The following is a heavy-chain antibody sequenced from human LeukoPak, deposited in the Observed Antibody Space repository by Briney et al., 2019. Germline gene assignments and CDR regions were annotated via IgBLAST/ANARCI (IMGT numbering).Heavy chain of an antibody. CDR3: ARGNSYYFDY. J-gene: IGHJ4*02. Sequence: PSETLSLTCTVSGDSISSSSYYWGWIRQPPGKGLEWIGSIYYSGSTYYNPSLKSRVTISVDTSKNQFSLKLSSVTAADTAVYYCARGNSYYFDYWGQGTLVTVSS. V-gene: IGHV4-39*01. CDR1: GDSISSSSYY. D-gene: IGHD4-23*01. CDR2: IYYSGST.